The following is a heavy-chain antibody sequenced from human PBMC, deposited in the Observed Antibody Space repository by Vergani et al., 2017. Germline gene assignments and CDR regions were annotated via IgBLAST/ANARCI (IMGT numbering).Heavy chain of an antibody. CDR2: ISGSGGST. V-gene: IGHV3-23*04. CDR3: AKDKPKYSYGNGFDY. CDR1: GFTFSSYG. Sequence: VQLVESGGGVVQPGRSLRLSCAASGFTFSSYGMHWVRQAPGKGREWVSAISGSGGSTYNADSVKGRFTISRDNSKNTLYLQMNSLRAEDTAVYYCAKDKPKYSYGNGFDYWGQGTLVTVSS. J-gene: IGHJ4*02. D-gene: IGHD5-18*01.